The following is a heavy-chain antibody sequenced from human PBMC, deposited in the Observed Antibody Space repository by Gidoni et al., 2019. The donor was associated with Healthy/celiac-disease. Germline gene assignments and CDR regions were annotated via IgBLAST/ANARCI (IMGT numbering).Heavy chain of an antibody. V-gene: IGHV3-23*01. Sequence: EVQLLESGGGLVQPGGSLRLSCAASGFPFSSDAMSWVRQAPGKGLEWVSAISGSGGSTYYADSVKGLFTISRDNSKNTLYLQMNSLRAEDTAVYYCAKDGHDYGDYFPGDYWGQGTLVTVSS. CDR1: GFPFSSDA. CDR3: AKDGHDYGDYFPGDY. J-gene: IGHJ4*02. D-gene: IGHD4-17*01. CDR2: ISGSGGST.